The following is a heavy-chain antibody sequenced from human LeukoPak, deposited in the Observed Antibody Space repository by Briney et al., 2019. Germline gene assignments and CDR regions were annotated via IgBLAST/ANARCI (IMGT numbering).Heavy chain of an antibody. CDR2: IYTSGST. J-gene: IGHJ2*01. D-gene: IGHD2-8*01. V-gene: IGHV4-4*07. Sequence: PSETLSLTCTVSSGSISSYYWSWIRQPAGKGLEWIGRIYTSGSTNYNPSLKSRVIMSVDTSKNQFSLKLSSVTAADTAVYYCARVEVYAMDDWYFDLWGRGTLVTVSS. CDR1: SGSISSYY. CDR3: ARVEVYAMDDWYFDL.